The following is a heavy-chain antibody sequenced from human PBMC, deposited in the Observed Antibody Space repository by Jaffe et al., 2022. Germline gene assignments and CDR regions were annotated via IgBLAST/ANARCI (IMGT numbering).Heavy chain of an antibody. CDR1: GGSISSYY. CDR2: IYYSGST. J-gene: IGHJ3*02. D-gene: IGHD4-17*01. CDR3: ARDRDYGDYVAGAFDI. V-gene: IGHV4-59*01. Sequence: QVQLQESGPGLVKPSETLSLTCTVSGGSISSYYWSWIRQPPGKGLEWIGYIYYSGSTNYNPSLKSRVTISVDTSKNQFSLKLSSVTAADTAVYYCARDRDYGDYVAGAFDIWGQGTMVTVSS.